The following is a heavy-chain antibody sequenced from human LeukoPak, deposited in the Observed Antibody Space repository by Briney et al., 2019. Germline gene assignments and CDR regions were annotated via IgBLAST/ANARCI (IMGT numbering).Heavy chain of an antibody. Sequence: SETLSLTCAVYGGSFSGYYWSWIRQPPGKGLEWIGEINHSGSTNYNPSLKSRVTISVDTSKNQFSLKLSSVTAADTAVYYCARSASTSPSMDVWGQGTTVTVFS. CDR1: GGSFSGYY. D-gene: IGHD2-2*01. CDR2: INHSGST. J-gene: IGHJ6*02. CDR3: ARSASTSPSMDV. V-gene: IGHV4-34*01.